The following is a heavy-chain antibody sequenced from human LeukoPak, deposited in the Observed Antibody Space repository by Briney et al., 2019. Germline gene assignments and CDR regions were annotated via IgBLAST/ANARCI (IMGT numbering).Heavy chain of an antibody. J-gene: IGHJ6*03. Sequence: SVKVSCKASGGTFSSYAISWVRQAPGQGLEWMGGIIPIFGTANYAQKFQSRVTITTDESTSTAYMELSSLRSEDTAVYYCARGEAALPHYYYYMDVWGKGTTVTVSS. D-gene: IGHD6-13*01. CDR2: IIPIFGTA. CDR3: ARGEAALPHYYYYMDV. V-gene: IGHV1-69*05. CDR1: GGTFSSYA.